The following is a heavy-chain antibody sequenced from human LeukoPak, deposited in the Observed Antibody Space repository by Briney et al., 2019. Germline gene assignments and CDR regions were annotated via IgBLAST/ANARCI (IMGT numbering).Heavy chain of an antibody. CDR3: ARVDDYGGNSVGY. J-gene: IGHJ4*02. CDR2: MNPRGGST. V-gene: IGHV1-46*01. CDR1: GYSFTTYY. Sequence: ASVKVSCKASGYSFTTYYMHWMRQAPGQGLEWMGTMNPRGGSTNYAQKFQGRVTMIRDPSTSTVYMELCSLRFEDTAVYYCARVDDYGGNSVGYWGQGTLVTVSS. D-gene: IGHD4-23*01.